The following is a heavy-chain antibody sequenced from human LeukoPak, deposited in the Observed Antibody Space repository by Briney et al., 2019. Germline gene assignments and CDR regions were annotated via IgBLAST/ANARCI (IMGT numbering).Heavy chain of an antibody. V-gene: IGHV3-48*03. CDR2: ISSSGSSI. CDR3: ATKVAGTSFFSY. D-gene: IGHD6-19*01. CDR1: GFTFDNYE. J-gene: IGHJ4*02. Sequence: GGSLRLSCTASGFTFDNYEKNRVRQAPGKGLEWVSYISSSGSSIFYADSVKGRFTISRDNAKNSLYLQMHSLSAEDTAVYYCATKVAGTSFFSYWGQGTRVTVSS.